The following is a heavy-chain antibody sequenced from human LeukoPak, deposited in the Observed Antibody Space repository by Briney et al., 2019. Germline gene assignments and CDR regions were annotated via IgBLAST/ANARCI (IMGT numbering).Heavy chain of an antibody. D-gene: IGHD3-3*01. CDR1: GFTFSSYW. Sequence: GGSLRLSCVASGFTFSSYWMSWVRQAPGKGLEWVANIKQDGSEKYYVDSVKGRFTISRDNAKNSLYLQMNSLRAEDTAVYYCARGGYDFWSGYPFDYWGQGTLVTVSS. CDR3: ARGGYDFWSGYPFDY. V-gene: IGHV3-7*01. J-gene: IGHJ4*02. CDR2: IKQDGSEK.